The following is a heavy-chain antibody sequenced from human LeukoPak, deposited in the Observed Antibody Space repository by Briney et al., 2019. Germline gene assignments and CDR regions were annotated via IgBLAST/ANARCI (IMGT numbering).Heavy chain of an antibody. V-gene: IGHV3-64*02. Sequence: GGALRLFCAASGFTFSNYALLWFRQAPGGELQYFAEVISNGGSTYYADSVKGRFTISRDNSKNTLYLQMSSLRDEDRAVYYCARAKAYFFDYWGQGTLVTVSS. CDR2: VISNGGST. CDR3: ARAKAYFFDY. J-gene: IGHJ4*02. CDR1: GFTFSNYA.